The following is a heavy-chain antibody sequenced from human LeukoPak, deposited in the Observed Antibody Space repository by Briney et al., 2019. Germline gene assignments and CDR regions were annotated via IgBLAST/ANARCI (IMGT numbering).Heavy chain of an antibody. CDR3: AREGQWLGYYYYGMDV. Sequence: PGGSLRLSCAASGFTFSSNSMNCVRQAAGKGLGWVSSISSSSSYIYYADSVKGRFTISRDNAKKALYLQMNSLRAEDTAVYYCAREGQWLGYYYYGMDVWGKGTTVTVSS. V-gene: IGHV3-21*01. CDR2: ISSSSSYI. D-gene: IGHD6-19*01. J-gene: IGHJ6*04. CDR1: GFTFSSNS.